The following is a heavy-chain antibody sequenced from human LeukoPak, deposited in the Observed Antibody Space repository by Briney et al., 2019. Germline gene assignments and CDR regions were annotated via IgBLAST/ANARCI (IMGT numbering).Heavy chain of an antibody. J-gene: IGHJ4*02. V-gene: IGHV1-2*02. CDR2: VNLNSGGT. CDR1: GYTFTDFY. CDR3: ASAGRYFDWLFDY. Sequence: ASVKVSCKTSGYTFTDFYMHWVRQAPGQGLEWMGWVNLNSGGTNFAQKFQGRVSMTRDTSTSTVYMELSSLRSEDTAVYYCASAGRYFDWLFDYWGQGTLVTVSS. D-gene: IGHD3-9*01.